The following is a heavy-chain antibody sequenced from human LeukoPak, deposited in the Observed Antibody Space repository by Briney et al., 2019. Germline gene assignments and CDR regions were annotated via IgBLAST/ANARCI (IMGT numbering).Heavy chain of an antibody. V-gene: IGHV3-23*01. J-gene: IGHJ4*02. D-gene: IGHD2-21*02. CDR2: ISGGGGGT. Sequence: GGSLRLSCAASGVTFRIYAMSWVRQAPGKGLEWVSTISGGGGGTYYADSVKGRFTISRDNSKNTLYLQMNSLRAEDTAVYYCAKPAYCGGDCSTFYFDYWGQGALVTVSS. CDR1: GVTFRIYA. CDR3: AKPAYCGGDCSTFYFDY.